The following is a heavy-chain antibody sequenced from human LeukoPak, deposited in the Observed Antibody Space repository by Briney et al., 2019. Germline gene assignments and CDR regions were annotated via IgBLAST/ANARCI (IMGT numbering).Heavy chain of an antibody. V-gene: IGHV5-51*01. Sequence: GESLKISCKGSGYSFTSYWIGWVRQMPGKGLEWMGIIYPGDSDTRYSPSFQGQVTISADKSISTAYLQWSSLKASDTAMYYCARWADLGLYSGYERVPDYWGQGTLVTVSS. D-gene: IGHD5-12*01. J-gene: IGHJ4*02. CDR3: ARWADLGLYSGYERVPDY. CDR1: GYSFTSYW. CDR2: IYPGDSDT.